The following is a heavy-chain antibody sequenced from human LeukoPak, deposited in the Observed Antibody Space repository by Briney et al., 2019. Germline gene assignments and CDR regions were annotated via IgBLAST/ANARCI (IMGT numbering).Heavy chain of an antibody. J-gene: IGHJ6*03. D-gene: IGHD3-22*01. Sequence: ASVKVSCKASGYTFTSYGINWVRQAPGQGLEWMGWIRVYNGNTNYAQKLQGRVTMTTYTSTSTAYMELRSLRSDDTAVYYCARGPGGRSGYCPLEDYYYYYYMDVWGKGTTVTISS. CDR3: ARGPGGRSGYCPLEDYYYYYYMDV. V-gene: IGHV1-18*01. CDR2: IRVYNGNT. CDR1: GYTFTSYG.